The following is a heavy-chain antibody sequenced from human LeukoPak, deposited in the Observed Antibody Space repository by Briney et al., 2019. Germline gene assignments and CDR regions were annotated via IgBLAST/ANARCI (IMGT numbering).Heavy chain of an antibody. CDR2: ISNGGGGT. J-gene: IGHJ6*02. CDR3: AKALTANWDYNYHGMDG. V-gene: IGHV3-23*01. D-gene: IGHD7-27*01. Sequence: PGGSLRLSCAASGFTFSNYAMSWVRQAPGKGLEWVSGISNGGGGTYYADSVKGRFTISRDNSKNTQYLQLSSLRAEDTAVYYCAKALTANWDYNYHGMDGWGQGTTVTVSS. CDR1: GFTFSNYA.